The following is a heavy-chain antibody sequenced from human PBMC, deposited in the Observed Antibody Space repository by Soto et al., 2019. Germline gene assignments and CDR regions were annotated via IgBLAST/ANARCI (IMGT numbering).Heavy chain of an antibody. CDR3: ARAVSGGRIYDY. V-gene: IGHV4-30-2*05. CDR1: GGFVSSGSYY. J-gene: IGHJ4*02. Sequence: PSETLSLTCAVYGGFVSSGSYYWSWIRQPPGKGLEWIGDMSHSGGTHFNPSLKSRVTISVDTSKNQFSLQLNSVTPEDTAVYYCARAVSGGRIYDYWGQGTLVTVSS. CDR2: MSHSGGT. D-gene: IGHD2-15*01.